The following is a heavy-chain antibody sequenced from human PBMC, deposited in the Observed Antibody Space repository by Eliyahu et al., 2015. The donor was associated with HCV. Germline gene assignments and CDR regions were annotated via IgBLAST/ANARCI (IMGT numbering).Heavy chain of an antibody. V-gene: IGHV3-30*18. CDR1: GXPFSSYG. CDR3: AKTPWEPTAAFDI. D-gene: IGHD1-26*01. CDR2: ISYDGSNK. Sequence: QVQLVESGGGVVQPGRSLRLSCAASGXPFSSYGMHWVRQAPGKGLEWVAVISYDGSNKYYADSVKGRFTISRDNSKNTLYLQMNSLRAEDTAVYYCAKTPWEPTAAFDIWGQGTMVTVSS. J-gene: IGHJ3*02.